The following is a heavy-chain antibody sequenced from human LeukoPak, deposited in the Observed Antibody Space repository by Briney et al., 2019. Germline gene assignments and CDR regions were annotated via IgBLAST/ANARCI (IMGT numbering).Heavy chain of an antibody. V-gene: IGHV4-59*01. J-gene: IGHJ5*02. CDR1: GGSISSYY. Sequence: SETLSLTCTVSGGSISSYYWSWTRQPPGKGLEWIGYIYYSGSTNYNPSLKSRVTISVDTSKNQFSLKLSSVTAADTAVYYCARDHYCSGGSCPNNWFDPWGQGTLVTVSS. D-gene: IGHD2-15*01. CDR2: IYYSGST. CDR3: ARDHYCSGGSCPNNWFDP.